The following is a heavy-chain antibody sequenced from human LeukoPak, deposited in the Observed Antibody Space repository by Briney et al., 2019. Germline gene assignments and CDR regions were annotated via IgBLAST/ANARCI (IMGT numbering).Heavy chain of an antibody. D-gene: IGHD2-2*01. CDR2: INPSGGST. Sequence: ASVKVSCKASGYTFTSYYMHWVRQAPGQGLEWMGIINPSGGSTSYAQKFQGRVTMTRDTSTSTVYMELSSLRSEDTAVYYCARDGRPLVGLLGYCSSTSCSQAYYYYMDVWGKGTTVTVSS. J-gene: IGHJ6*03. CDR3: ARDGRPLVGLLGYCSSTSCSQAYYYYMDV. V-gene: IGHV1-46*01. CDR1: GYTFTSYY.